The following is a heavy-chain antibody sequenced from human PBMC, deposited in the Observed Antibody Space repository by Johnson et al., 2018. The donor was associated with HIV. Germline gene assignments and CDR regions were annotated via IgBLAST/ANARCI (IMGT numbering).Heavy chain of an antibody. J-gene: IGHJ3*02. Sequence: VQLVESGGGLVQPGGSLRLSCAASGFTFSSYWMSWVRQAPGKGLEWVAVISYDGSEKYFADSVKGRFTISRDNAKNSMYLQMNSLRGEDTAVYYCAREGQEFSDAFDIWGQGTMVTVSS. V-gene: IGHV3-7*01. CDR2: ISYDGSEK. CDR1: GFTFSSYW. CDR3: AREGQEFSDAFDI. D-gene: IGHD3-10*01.